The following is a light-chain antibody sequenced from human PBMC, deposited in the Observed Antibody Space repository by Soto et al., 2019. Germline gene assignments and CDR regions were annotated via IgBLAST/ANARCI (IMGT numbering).Light chain of an antibody. V-gene: IGLV1-44*01. CDR1: SSNIGRNS. CDR3: AAWDDRLNGYVL. Sequence: QSVLTQPPAASGTPGQRVTISCSGSSSNIGRNSVNWYQHLPGTAPNLLIYGNDQRPSGVPDRFSGSKSGTSASLAISGLQSEDEADYYCAAWDDRLNGYVLFGGGTKLTVL. J-gene: IGLJ2*01. CDR2: GND.